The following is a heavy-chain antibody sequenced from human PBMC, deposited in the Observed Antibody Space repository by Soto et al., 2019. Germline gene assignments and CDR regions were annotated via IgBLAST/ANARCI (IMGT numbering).Heavy chain of an antibody. CDR2: IYYSGST. V-gene: IGHV4-39*01. Sequence: PSETLSLTXTVSGGSISSSSYYWGWIRQPPGKGLEWIGSIYYSGSTYYNPSLKSRVTISVDTSKNQFSLKLSSVTAADTAVYYCARRGYYYGMDVWGQGTTVTVSS. CDR3: ARRGYYYGMDV. J-gene: IGHJ6*02. CDR1: GGSISSSSYY.